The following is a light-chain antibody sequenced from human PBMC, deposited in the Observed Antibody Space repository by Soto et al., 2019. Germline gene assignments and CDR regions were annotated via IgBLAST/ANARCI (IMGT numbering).Light chain of an antibody. CDR3: QQRSSWSLT. CDR2: DAS. J-gene: IGKJ4*01. CDR1: QSVSTN. V-gene: IGKV3-11*01. Sequence: ETVLTQSPATLSLSPGESATLSCRASQSVSTNLAWYQQTTGQAPRLLIYDASNRATGIPARFSGSGSGTDFTLTISSLEPEDFAVYYCQQRSSWSLTFGGGTKVEIK.